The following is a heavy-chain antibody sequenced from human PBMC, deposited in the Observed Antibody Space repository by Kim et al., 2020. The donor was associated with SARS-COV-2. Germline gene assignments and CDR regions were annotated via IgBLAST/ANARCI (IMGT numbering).Heavy chain of an antibody. Sequence: GGSLRLSCAASGFTFSSYAMHWVRQAPGKGLEWVAVISYDGSNKYYADSVKGRFTISRDNSKNTLYLQMNSLRAEDAAVYYCARGCPYCGGDGGYFDLWGRGTLVTVSS. CDR2: ISYDGSNK. J-gene: IGHJ2*01. CDR1: GFTFSSYA. CDR3: ARGCPYCGGDGGYFDL. D-gene: IGHD2-21*02. V-gene: IGHV3-30*04.